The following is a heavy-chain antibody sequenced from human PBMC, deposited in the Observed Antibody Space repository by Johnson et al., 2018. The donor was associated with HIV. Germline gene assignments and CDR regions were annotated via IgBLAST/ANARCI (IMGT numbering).Heavy chain of an antibody. J-gene: IGHJ3*02. Sequence: VHLVESGGGVARPGGSLRLSCAASGFTVSSNYMSWVRQATGKGLEWVSVIYSGGSTYYADSVKGRFTISRDNSKNTLYLQMNSLRAEDTAVYYCAKAMGGWLLAHAFDIWGQGTMVTVSS. CDR3: AKAMGGWLLAHAFDI. CDR1: GFTVSSNY. CDR2: IYSGGST. V-gene: IGHV3-66*01. D-gene: IGHD3-22*01.